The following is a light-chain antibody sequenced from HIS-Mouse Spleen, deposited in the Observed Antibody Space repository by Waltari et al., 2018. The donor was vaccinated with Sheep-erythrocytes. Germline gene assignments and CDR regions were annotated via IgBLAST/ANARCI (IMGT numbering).Light chain of an antibody. Sequence: QSALTQPASVSGSPGQSITISCTGTSSDVGSYNLVSWYQQHPGKAPKLMIYEGSKRPSGVHHRFSGFKSGNTASLTSSGLQAEDEADYYCCSYAGSSTPWVFGGGTKLTVL. CDR3: CSYAGSSTPWV. J-gene: IGLJ3*02. V-gene: IGLV2-23*01. CDR1: SSDVGSYNL. CDR2: EGS.